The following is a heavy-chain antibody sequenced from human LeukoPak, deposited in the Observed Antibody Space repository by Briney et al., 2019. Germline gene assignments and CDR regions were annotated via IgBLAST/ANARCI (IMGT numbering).Heavy chain of an antibody. CDR2: INHSGST. J-gene: IGHJ4*02. D-gene: IGHD2-21*02. Sequence: SETLSLTCAVYGGSFSGYYWSWIRKPPPKGQEWSGEINHSGSTNSNPSLKSRVTISVDTSKNQFSLKLSSVTAADTAVYYCARGSAVTDPHFDSWGQGTLVTVSS. CDR1: GGSFSGYY. V-gene: IGHV4-34*01. CDR3: ARGSAVTDPHFDS.